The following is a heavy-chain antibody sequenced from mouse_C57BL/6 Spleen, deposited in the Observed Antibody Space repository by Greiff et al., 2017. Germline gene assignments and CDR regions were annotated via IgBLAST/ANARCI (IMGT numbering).Heavy chain of an antibody. J-gene: IGHJ4*01. CDR3: ARSFDYGNHGYAMDY. CDR2: INPNYGTT. V-gene: IGHV1-39*01. D-gene: IGHD2-1*01. CDR1: GYSFTDYN. Sequence: EVQLQQSGPELVKPGASVKISCKASGYSFTDYNMNWVKQSNGKSLEWIGVINPNYGTTSYNQKFKGKATLTVDQSSSTAYMQLNSLTSEDSAVXYCARSFDYGNHGYAMDYWGQGTSVTVSS.